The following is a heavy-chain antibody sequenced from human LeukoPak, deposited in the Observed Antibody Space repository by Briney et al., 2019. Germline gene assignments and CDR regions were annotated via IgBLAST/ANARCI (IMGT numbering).Heavy chain of an antibody. CDR1: GFTFSSYA. D-gene: IGHD3-10*01. V-gene: IGHV3-23*01. CDR2: ISGRGGST. Sequence: GGSLRLSCAASGFTFSSYAMSGVRQAPGKGLEWGSTISGRGGSTYYADSVKGRFTISRDNPKNTLYLQMTSLRDDDPALYYCAKHFGSYGPGDWFDPWGQGALVTVSS. CDR3: AKHFGSYGPGDWFDP. J-gene: IGHJ5*02.